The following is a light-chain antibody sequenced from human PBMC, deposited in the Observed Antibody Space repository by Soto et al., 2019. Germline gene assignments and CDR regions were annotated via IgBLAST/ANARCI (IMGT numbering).Light chain of an antibody. V-gene: IGLV9-49*01. CDR2: VGTGGIVG. J-gene: IGLJ2*01. CDR1: SGYSNYK. Sequence: QAVVTQPPSASASLGASVTLTCTLSSGYSNYKEDWYQQRPGKGPRFVMRVGTGGIVGSKGDGIPDRFSVLGSGLNRYLTIKNIQEEDESDYHCGADHGSGNNFVRVFGGGTKLTVL. CDR3: GADHGSGNNFVRV.